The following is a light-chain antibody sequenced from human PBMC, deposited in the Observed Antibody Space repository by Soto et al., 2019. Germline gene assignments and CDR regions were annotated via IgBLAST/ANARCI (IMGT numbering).Light chain of an antibody. CDR3: QQSSGTPPWT. CDR2: AAS. J-gene: IGKJ1*01. CDR1: RSISTS. Sequence: DIQMIQSPSSLSASVGDRVTISCRASRSISTSLNWYQQRPGKAPRLLIYAASNLQSGVPPRFIGSGSGTDFTLTITSLKVEDSATYYCQQSSGTPPWTFGQGTKVDIK. V-gene: IGKV1-39*01.